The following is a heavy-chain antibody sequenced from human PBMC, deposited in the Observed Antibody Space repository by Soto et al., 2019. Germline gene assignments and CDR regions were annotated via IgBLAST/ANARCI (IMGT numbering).Heavy chain of an antibody. J-gene: IGHJ4*02. CDR3: TRLISAAQDY. Sequence: EVLLVESGGGLVQPGGCLKLSCAASGFVFKDSSIHWVRQASGKGLEWVGRIRDRAYSYATAYAASVTGRFTISRDDSTNTAFLLMNSLETEDTAIYYCTRLISAAQDYWGQGTQVTVSS. D-gene: IGHD3-16*02. CDR1: GFVFKDSS. V-gene: IGHV3-73*01. CDR2: IRDRAYSYAT.